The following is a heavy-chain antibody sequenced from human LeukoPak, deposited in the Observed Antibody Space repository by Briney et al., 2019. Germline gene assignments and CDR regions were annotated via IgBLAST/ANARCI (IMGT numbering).Heavy chain of an antibody. CDR2: ISGSGGST. V-gene: IGHV3-23*01. CDR3: AKDLTRYSYNY. J-gene: IGHJ4*02. Sequence: GGSLRLSCAASGFTFSSYAMSWVRQAPGKGLEWVSAISGSGGSTYYADSVKGRFTISRDNSKNTLYLQMDSLRAEDTAVYYCAKDLTRYSYNYWGQGTLVTVSS. CDR1: GFTFSSYA. D-gene: IGHD5-18*01.